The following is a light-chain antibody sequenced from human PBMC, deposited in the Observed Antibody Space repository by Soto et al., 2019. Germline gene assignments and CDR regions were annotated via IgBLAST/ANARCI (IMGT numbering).Light chain of an antibody. Sequence: QSVLTQPPSASGTPGQSVTISCSGNSSNIGSNTENWYQQLPGTAPKLLIYSNNQRPSGVPDRFSGSNSGTSASLAISGLQSEDEADYYCAAWDDSLNGHVVFGGGTKLTVL. CDR1: SSNIGSNT. J-gene: IGLJ2*01. V-gene: IGLV1-44*01. CDR2: SNN. CDR3: AAWDDSLNGHVV.